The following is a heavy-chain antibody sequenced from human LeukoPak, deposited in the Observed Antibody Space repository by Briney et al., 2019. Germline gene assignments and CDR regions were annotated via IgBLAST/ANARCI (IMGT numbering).Heavy chain of an antibody. CDR2: IYYSGST. CDR3: ARERPRYYDSSGYYGFYYY. D-gene: IGHD3-22*01. CDR1: GGSISSYY. J-gene: IGHJ4*02. Sequence: SETLSLTCTVSGGSISSYYWSWIRQPPGKGLEWIGYIYYSGSTNYNPSLKSRVTIPVDTSKNQFSLKLSSVTAADSAVYYCARERPRYYDSSGYYGFYYYWGQGTLVTVFS. V-gene: IGHV4-59*01.